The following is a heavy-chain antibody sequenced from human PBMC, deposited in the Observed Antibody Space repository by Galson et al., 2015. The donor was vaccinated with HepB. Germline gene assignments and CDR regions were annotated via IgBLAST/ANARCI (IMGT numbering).Heavy chain of an antibody. CDR3: ARDPTVTTLGDY. CDR1: GYTFTSYD. Sequence: SVKVSCKASGYTFTSYDINWVRQATGQGLEWMGWMNPNSGNTGYAQKFQDRVTMTRNTSISTAYMELSSLRSEDTAVYYCARDPTVTTLGDYWGQGTLVTVSS. J-gene: IGHJ4*02. V-gene: IGHV1-8*01. D-gene: IGHD4-17*01. CDR2: MNPNSGNT.